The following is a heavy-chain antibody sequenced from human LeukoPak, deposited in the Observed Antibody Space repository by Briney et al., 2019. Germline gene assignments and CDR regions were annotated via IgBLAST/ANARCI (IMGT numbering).Heavy chain of an antibody. CDR3: ARMGRYYDSSGYYLFDY. V-gene: IGHV4-39*01. CDR1: GGSISSSSYY. J-gene: IGHJ4*02. Sequence: SETLSLTCTVSGGSISSSSYYWGWIRQPPGKGLECIGSIYYSGSTYYNPSLKSRVTISVDTSKNQFSLKLSSVTAADTAVYYCARMGRYYDSSGYYLFDYWGQGTLVTVSS. CDR2: IYYSGST. D-gene: IGHD3-22*01.